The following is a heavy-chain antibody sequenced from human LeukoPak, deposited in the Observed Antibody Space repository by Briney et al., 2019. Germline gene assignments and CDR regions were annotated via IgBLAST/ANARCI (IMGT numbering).Heavy chain of an antibody. J-gene: IGHJ4*02. CDR2: ISGSGGST. V-gene: IGHV3-23*01. CDR1: GFTFSSYA. Sequence: QSGGSLRLSCAASGFTFSSYAMSWVRQAPGKGLEWVSAISGSGGSTYYADSVKGRFTISRDNSKNTLYLQMNSLRAEDTAVYYCAKTAQDYYDSSRILSKYFDYWGQGTLVTVSS. CDR3: AKTAQDYYDSSRILSKYFDY. D-gene: IGHD3-22*01.